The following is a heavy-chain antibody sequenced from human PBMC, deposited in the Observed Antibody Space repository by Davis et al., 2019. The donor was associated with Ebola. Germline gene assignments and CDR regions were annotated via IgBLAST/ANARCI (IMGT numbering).Heavy chain of an antibody. Sequence: ASVKVSCKVSGYTLTELSMHWVRQAPGKGLEWMGGFDPEDGETIYAQKFQGRVTMTEDTSTDTAYMELSSLRSEDTAVYYCATPSRYCISTSCPFDYWGQGTLVTVSS. CDR2: FDPEDGET. CDR1: GYTLTELS. J-gene: IGHJ4*02. V-gene: IGHV1-24*01. D-gene: IGHD2-2*01. CDR3: ATPSRYCISTSCPFDY.